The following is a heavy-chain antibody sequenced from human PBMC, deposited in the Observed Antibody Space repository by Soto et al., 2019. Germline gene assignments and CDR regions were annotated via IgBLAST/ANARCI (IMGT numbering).Heavy chain of an antibody. D-gene: IGHD5-12*01. V-gene: IGHV4-30-4*01. J-gene: IGHJ3*02. CDR3: ARDPYSGYDLWGAFDI. Sequence: SETLSLTYTVSGGSISSGDCYWSWIRQPPGKGLEWIGYIYYSGSTYYNPSLKSRVTISVDTSKNQFSLKLSSVTAADTAVYYCARDPYSGYDLWGAFDIWGQGTMVTVSS. CDR1: GGSISSGDCY. CDR2: IYYSGST.